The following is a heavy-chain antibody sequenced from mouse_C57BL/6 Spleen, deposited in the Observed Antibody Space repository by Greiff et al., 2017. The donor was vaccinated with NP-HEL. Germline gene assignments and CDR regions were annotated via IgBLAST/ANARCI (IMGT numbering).Heavy chain of an antibody. CDR1: GYTFTSYW. V-gene: IGHV1-50*01. J-gene: IGHJ4*01. Sequence: QVQLQQPGAELVKPGASVKLSCKASGYTFTSYWMQWVKQRPGQGLEWIGEIDPSDSYTNYNQKFKGKATLTVDTSSSTAYMQLSSLTSVDSAVYYLSKRAYDYDGHAMGYWGQGTSVTVSS. CDR3: SKRAYDYDGHAMGY. CDR2: IDPSDSYT. D-gene: IGHD2-4*01.